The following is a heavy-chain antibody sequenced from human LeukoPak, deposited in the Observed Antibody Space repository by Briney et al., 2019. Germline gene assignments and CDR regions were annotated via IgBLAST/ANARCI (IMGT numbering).Heavy chain of an antibody. CDR2: IYYSGST. J-gene: IGHJ4*02. Sequence: SETLSLTCTVSGGSLSSSSYYWGWIRQPPGKGLEWIGSIYYSGSTYYNPSLKSRVTISVDTSKNQFSLKLSSVTAADPAVYYCARQLGYCSSTSCYADKVDYWGQGTLVTVSS. CDR3: ARQLGYCSSTSCYADKVDY. V-gene: IGHV4-39*01. CDR1: GGSLSSSSYY. D-gene: IGHD2-2*01.